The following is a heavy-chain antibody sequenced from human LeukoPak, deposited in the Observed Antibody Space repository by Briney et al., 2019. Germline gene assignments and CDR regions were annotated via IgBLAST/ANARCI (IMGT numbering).Heavy chain of an antibody. D-gene: IGHD4-17*01. CDR2: INAGNGNT. V-gene: IGHV1-3*01. CDR1: GCTFTSYA. CDR3: ARDRGSGDYYEQDAFDI. Sequence: GASVKVSCKASGCTFTSYAMHWVRQAPGQRLEWMGWINAGNGNTKYSQKFQGRVTITRDTSASTAYMELSSLRSEDTAVYYCARDRGSGDYYEQDAFDIWGQGTMVTVSS. J-gene: IGHJ3*02.